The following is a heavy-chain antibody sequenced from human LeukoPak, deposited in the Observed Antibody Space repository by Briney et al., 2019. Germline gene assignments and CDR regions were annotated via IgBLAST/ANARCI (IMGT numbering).Heavy chain of an antibody. Sequence: GGSLRLSCAASGFIFSTYDMHWVRQGTGKGLEWVSAIGTVGDTHYADSVKGRFTISRENAKNSLYLQMNSLRAGDTAVYYCVREGTIAKAGRWIDALNMWGQGTMVTVSS. V-gene: IGHV3-13*01. J-gene: IGHJ3*02. CDR3: VREGTIAKAGRWIDALNM. CDR2: IGTVGDT. D-gene: IGHD6-13*01. CDR1: GFIFSTYD.